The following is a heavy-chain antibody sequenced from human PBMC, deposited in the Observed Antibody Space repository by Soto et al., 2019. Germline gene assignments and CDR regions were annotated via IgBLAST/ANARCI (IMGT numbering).Heavy chain of an antibody. V-gene: IGHV4-34*01. J-gene: IGHJ4*02. D-gene: IGHD1-1*01. CDR3: ARGPGWNPFHAPSDF. CDR2: INHSGRT. CDR1: GGSVNVYY. Sequence: SENLSLTCGGYGGSVNVYYWSWIRQSPGKGLEGIGEINHSGRTKYILSLKSRGTITIETCKNQFSLKLRSVNAADTDVSYCARGPGWNPFHAPSDFSGQGPLVTVSS.